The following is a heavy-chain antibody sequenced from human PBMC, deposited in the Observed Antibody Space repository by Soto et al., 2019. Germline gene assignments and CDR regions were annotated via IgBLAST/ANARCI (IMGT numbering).Heavy chain of an antibody. D-gene: IGHD3-10*01. Sequence: GGSLRLSCAASGFTFSSYGMHLVRQAPGKGLEWVAVIWYDGSNKYYADSVKGRFTISRDNSKNTLYLQMNSLRAEDTAVYYCARDQRVLWFGEFTEYYFDYWGQGTLVTVSS. CDR2: IWYDGSNK. CDR3: ARDQRVLWFGEFTEYYFDY. J-gene: IGHJ4*02. CDR1: GFTFSSYG. V-gene: IGHV3-33*01.